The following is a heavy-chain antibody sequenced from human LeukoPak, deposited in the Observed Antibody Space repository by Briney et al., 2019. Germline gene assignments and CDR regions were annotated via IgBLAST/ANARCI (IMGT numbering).Heavy chain of an antibody. CDR3: AKVRAARGAFDI. D-gene: IGHD6-6*01. J-gene: IGHJ3*02. V-gene: IGHV3-23*01. Sequence: GGSLRLSCAASGFTFSNFAVVWVRQAPGKGLEWVCAISGSGTSIYYADSVRGRFTISRDNSKNTLYLQMNSLRAEDTAVYYCAKVRAARGAFDIWGQGTMVTVSS. CDR1: GFTFSNFA. CDR2: ISGSGTSI.